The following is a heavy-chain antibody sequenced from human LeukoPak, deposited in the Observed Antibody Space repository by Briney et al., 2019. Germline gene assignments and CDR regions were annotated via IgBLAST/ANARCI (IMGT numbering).Heavy chain of an antibody. D-gene: IGHD4-11*01. CDR2: INHSGST. J-gene: IGHJ6*03. CDR1: GGSISSSNW. Sequence: PSETLSLTCAVSGGSISSSNWWSWVRQPPGKGLEWIGEINHSGSTNYNPSLKSRVTISVDTSKNQFSLKLSSVTAADTAVYYCARDRSSFYSTAWDYYYYMDVWGKGTTVTVSS. CDR3: ARDRSSFYSTAWDYYYYMDV. V-gene: IGHV4-4*02.